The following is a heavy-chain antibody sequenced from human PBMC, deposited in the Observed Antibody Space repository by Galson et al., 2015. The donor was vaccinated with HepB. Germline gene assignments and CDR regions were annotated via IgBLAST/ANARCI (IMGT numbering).Heavy chain of an antibody. D-gene: IGHD3-3*01. CDR3: ARVPMGVFGVVIRYYYYGMDV. J-gene: IGHJ6*02. V-gene: IGHV1-8*01. Sequence: SVKVSCKASGYTFTSYDINWVRQATGQGLEWMGWMNPNSGNTGYAQKFQGRVTMTRNTSISTAYMELSSLRSEDTAVYYCARVPMGVFGVVIRYYYYGMDVWGQGTTVTVSS. CDR2: MNPNSGNT. CDR1: GYTFTSYD.